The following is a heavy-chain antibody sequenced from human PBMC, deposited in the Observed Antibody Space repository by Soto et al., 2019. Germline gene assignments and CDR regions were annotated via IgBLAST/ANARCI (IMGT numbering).Heavy chain of an antibody. CDR2: ISSSSSYI. CDR1: GFTFSSYS. J-gene: IGHJ4*02. CDR3: ARESEDLTSNFDY. Sequence: LRLSCAASGFTFSSYSMNWVRQAPGKGLEWVSSISSSSSYIYYADSVKGRFTISRDNAKNSLYLQMSSLRAEDTAVYYCARESEDLTSNFDYWGQGTLVTVSS. V-gene: IGHV3-21*01.